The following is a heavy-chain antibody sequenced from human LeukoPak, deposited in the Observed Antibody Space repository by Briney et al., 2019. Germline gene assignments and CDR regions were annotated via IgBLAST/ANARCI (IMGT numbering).Heavy chain of an antibody. CDR3: ARGADLYYYYMDV. J-gene: IGHJ6*03. D-gene: IGHD3/OR15-3a*01. CDR2: INPSGGST. CDR1: GYTSTSYY. V-gene: IGHV1-46*01. Sequence: ASVKVSCKASGYTSTSYYMHWVRPAPGQGLEWMGKINPSGGSTSYAQKFQGRVTMTRDMSTSTVYMELSSLRSEDTAVYYCARGADLYYYYMDVWGKGTTVTVSS.